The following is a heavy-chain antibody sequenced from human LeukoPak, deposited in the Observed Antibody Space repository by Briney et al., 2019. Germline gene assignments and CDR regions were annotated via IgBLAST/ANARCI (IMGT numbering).Heavy chain of an antibody. D-gene: IGHD6-13*01. J-gene: IGHJ4*02. CDR3: ARIGWYSSSWYFDY. V-gene: IGHV3-7*04. CDR2: INQDGSEK. CDR1: GSTFSSYW. Sequence: GGSLRLSCAASGSTFSSYWMIWVRQAPGKGLEWVANINQDGSEKYYVDSVKGRFTISRDNAKNSLYLQMNSLRAEDTAVYYCARIGWYSSSWYFDYWGQGILVTVSS.